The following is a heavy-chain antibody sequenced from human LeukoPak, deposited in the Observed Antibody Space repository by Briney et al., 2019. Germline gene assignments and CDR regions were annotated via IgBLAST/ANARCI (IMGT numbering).Heavy chain of an antibody. CDR2: INPSGGST. Sequence: VASVKLSCKASGYTFTNYYIHWVRQAPGQGLEWMGIINPSGGSTSYAQKFQGRVTMTRDMSTSTVYMELSSLRSEDTAVFYCARSEDAFDIWGQGTMVTVSS. V-gene: IGHV1-46*01. CDR3: ARSEDAFDI. J-gene: IGHJ3*02. CDR1: GYTFTNYY.